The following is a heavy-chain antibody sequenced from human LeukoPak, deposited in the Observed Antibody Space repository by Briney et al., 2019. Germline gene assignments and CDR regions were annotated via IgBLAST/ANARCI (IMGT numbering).Heavy chain of an antibody. D-gene: IGHD3-10*01. CDR3: ARGPYYYGSGSYYRVRSYFDY. CDR1: GGSFSGYY. Sequence: PSETLSLTCAVYGGSFSGYYWSWIRQPPGKGLVWIGEINHSGSTNYNPSLKSRVTISVDTSKNQFSLKLGSVTAADTAVYYCARGPYYYGSGSYYRVRSYFDYWGQGTLVTVSS. CDR2: INHSGST. V-gene: IGHV4-34*01. J-gene: IGHJ4*02.